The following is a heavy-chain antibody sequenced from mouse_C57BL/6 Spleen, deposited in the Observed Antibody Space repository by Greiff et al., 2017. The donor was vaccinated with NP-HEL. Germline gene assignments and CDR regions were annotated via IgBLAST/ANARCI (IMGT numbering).Heavy chain of an antibody. J-gene: IGHJ2*01. D-gene: IGHD3-2*02. CDR2: INPSTGGT. CDR1: GYSFTGYY. CDR3: ARQTAQALDY. Sequence: VQLQQSGPELVKPGASVKISCKASGYSFTGYYMNWVKQSPEKSLEWIGEINPSTGGTTYNQKFKAKATLTVDKSSSTAYMQLRSLTSEDSAVYYCARQTAQALDYWGQGTTLTVSS. V-gene: IGHV1-42*01.